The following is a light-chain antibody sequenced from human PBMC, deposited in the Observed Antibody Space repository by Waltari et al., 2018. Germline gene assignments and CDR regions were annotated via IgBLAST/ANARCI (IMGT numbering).Light chain of an antibody. CDR1: SSDXXXXXX. J-gene: IGLJ2*01. Sequence: QSALTQPASVSGSPGQSITISCTGNSSDXXXXXXXXWYQQHPGKAPKLRIYAVSKRPSGVSDRFSGSKSGDMASLTISGLQPEDEAEYFCSSYAGSSKGVFGGGTKVTVL. CDR2: AVS. CDR3: SSYAGSSKGV. V-gene: IGLV2-23*02.